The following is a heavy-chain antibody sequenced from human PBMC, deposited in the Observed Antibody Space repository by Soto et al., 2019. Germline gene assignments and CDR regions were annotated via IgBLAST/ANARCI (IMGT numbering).Heavy chain of an antibody. J-gene: IGHJ5*02. CDR3: GREKGRCGWYNWCDP. CDR2: VYYSGST. Sequence: QVQLQESGPGLVKPSQTLSLTCTVSGGSISSGGYYWSWIRPQPGKGLEWIGYVYYSGSTYYNTSLKRRVTISVDSSKNQCSLKLGSVTAADTAVYYCGREKGRCGWYNWCDPWGQGTLVTVSS. D-gene: IGHD6-19*01. V-gene: IGHV4-31*03. CDR1: GGSISSGGYY.